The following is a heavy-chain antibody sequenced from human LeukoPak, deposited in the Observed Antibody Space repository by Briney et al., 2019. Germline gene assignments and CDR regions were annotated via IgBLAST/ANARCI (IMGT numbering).Heavy chain of an antibody. CDR3: ARSPHILTGENFDY. V-gene: IGHV1-2*02. CDR1: GYTFSDYY. CDR2: INSNSGGT. J-gene: IGHJ4*02. Sequence: ASVKVSCKASGYTFSDYYMHWVRQAPGQGLEWMGWINSNSGGTNYAQKFQGRVTMTRDTSISTAYMELTRLRSDGTAVYYCARSPHILTGENFDYWGQGTLVTVSS. D-gene: IGHD3-9*01.